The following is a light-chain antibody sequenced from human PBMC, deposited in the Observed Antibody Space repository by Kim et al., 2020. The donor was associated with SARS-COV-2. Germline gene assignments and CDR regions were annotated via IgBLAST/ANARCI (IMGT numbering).Light chain of an antibody. CDR2: GNS. Sequence: VTIACTGISANIGAGYDIHWYQQLPGPAPKLLIYGNSNRPSGVPDRFSGSKSGTSASLAITGLQAEDEADYYCQSYDSSLSGTVVFGGGTQLTVL. V-gene: IGLV1-40*01. CDR1: SANIGAGYD. J-gene: IGLJ2*01. CDR3: QSYDSSLSGTVV.